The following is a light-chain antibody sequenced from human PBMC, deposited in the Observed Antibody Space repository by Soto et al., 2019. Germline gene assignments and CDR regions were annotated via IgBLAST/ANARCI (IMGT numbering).Light chain of an antibody. J-gene: IGKJ1*01. CDR1: QGFSTW. V-gene: IGKV1-12*01. CDR3: HQADSFPWT. CDR2: ATS. Sequence: DIQMTQSPSSVSASVGDRVTITCRASQGFSTWLAWYQQKPGGAPRLLIYATSTLHSGVPSRFSGSGSGTDFTLTITSLQPEDFATYYCHQADSFPWTFGQGTKVEIK.